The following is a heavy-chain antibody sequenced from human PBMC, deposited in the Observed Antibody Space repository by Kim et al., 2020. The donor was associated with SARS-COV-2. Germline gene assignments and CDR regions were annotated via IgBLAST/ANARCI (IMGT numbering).Heavy chain of an antibody. CDR1: GFTFSSYA. J-gene: IGHJ6*01. V-gene: IGHV3-30*04. D-gene: IGHD1-1*01. Sequence: GGSLRLSCAASGFTFSSYAMHWVRQAPGKGLEWVAVISYDGSNKYYADSVKGRFTISRDNSKNTLYLQMNSLRAEDTAVYYCARDPDNWNDGSYYYYGM. CDR2: ISYDGSNK. CDR3: ARDPDNWNDGSYYYYGM.